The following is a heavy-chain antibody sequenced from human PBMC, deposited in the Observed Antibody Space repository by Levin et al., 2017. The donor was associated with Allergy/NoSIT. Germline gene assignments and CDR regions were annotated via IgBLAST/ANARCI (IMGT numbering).Heavy chain of an antibody. D-gene: IGHD3-3*01. CDR1: GFTFSSYG. CDR3: ARDRIVLQFVEWLETGDMDV. J-gene: IGHJ6*02. Sequence: GGSLRLSCAASGFTFSSYGMHWVRQAPGKGLEWVAFISYDGNKKYYRDSVKGRLTISRDNSKNTLFLQMNSLRVEDTAIYYCARDRIVLQFVEWLETGDMDVWGQGTTVTVSS. V-gene: IGHV3-30*03. CDR2: ISYDGNKK.